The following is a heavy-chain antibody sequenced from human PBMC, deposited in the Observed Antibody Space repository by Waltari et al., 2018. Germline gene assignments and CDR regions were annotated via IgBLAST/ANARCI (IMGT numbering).Heavy chain of an antibody. D-gene: IGHD2-2*01. CDR3: ARSREGVPAADYYYYGMDV. J-gene: IGHJ6*02. V-gene: IGHV3-13*01. Sequence: EVQLVESGGGLVQPGGSLRLSCAASGFTFSSYDMHWVRQATGKGLEWVSAIGTAGDTYYPGSVKGRFTISRENAKNSWYLQMNSLRAGDTAVYYCARSREGVPAADYYYYGMDVWGQGTTVTVSS. CDR2: IGTAGDT. CDR1: GFTFSSYD.